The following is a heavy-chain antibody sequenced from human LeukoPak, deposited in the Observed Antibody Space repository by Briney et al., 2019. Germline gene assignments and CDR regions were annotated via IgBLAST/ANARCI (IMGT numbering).Heavy chain of an antibody. CDR3: AKGQYCSGGSCFVGYFDY. CDR2: IRYDGSNK. CDR1: GFTFSSYG. J-gene: IGHJ4*02. V-gene: IGHV3-30*02. Sequence: GGSLRLSCAASGFTFSSYGMHWVRQAPGKGLEWVAFIRYDGSNKYYADSVKGRFTISRDNSKNTLYLQMNSLRAEDTAVYYCAKGQYCSGGSCFVGYFDYWGQGTLVTVSS. D-gene: IGHD2-15*01.